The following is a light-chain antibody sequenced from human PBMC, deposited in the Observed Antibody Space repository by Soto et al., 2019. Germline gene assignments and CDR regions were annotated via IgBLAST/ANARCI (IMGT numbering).Light chain of an antibody. CDR3: QKYNSYSWT. CDR1: QSISSW. Sequence: DIQMTQSPSTLSASVGDRVTITCRASQSISSWLAWYQQKPGKAPKLLIYKASSLESGGPSRFSGSGSGTEFTLTISSLQPDDFATYYCQKYNSYSWTFGQGTKVDIK. V-gene: IGKV1-5*03. CDR2: KAS. J-gene: IGKJ1*01.